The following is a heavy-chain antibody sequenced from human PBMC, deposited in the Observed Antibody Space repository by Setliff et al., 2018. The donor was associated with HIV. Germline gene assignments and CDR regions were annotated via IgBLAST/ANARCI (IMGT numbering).Heavy chain of an antibody. V-gene: IGHV3-43D*04. CDR3: AKDNLYSSGIYQFDY. D-gene: IGHD3-10*01. J-gene: IGHJ4*02. CDR1: GFTFDDYT. CDR2: ISWNGGSK. Sequence: PGESLTISCAASGFTFDDYTMHWVRQAPGKGLEWISLISWNGGSKDYAESVKGRFTISRDNSKNSLYLQMNSLGAEDTAVYYCAKDNLYSSGIYQFDYWGQGTMVTAPQ.